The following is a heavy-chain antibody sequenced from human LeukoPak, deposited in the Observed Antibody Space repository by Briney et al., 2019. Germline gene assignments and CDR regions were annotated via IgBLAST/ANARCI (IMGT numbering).Heavy chain of an antibody. V-gene: IGHV3-30-3*01. D-gene: IGHD2-15*01. CDR2: MSSNGNTK. Sequence: GSLSLSCAASGFAFSSFTMHWVRQAPGKGLEWVAVMSSNGNTKYYADSVKGRFTISRDNSGNTMFLRMSSLTTEDTAVYYCTRDPLVEFGYYFDFWGQGALVTVSA. J-gene: IGHJ4*02. CDR1: GFAFSSFT. CDR3: TRDPLVEFGYYFDF.